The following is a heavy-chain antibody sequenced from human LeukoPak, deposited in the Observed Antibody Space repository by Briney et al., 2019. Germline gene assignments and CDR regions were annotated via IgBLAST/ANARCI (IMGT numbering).Heavy chain of an antibody. J-gene: IGHJ4*02. CDR2: IYYSGST. Sequence: SETLSLTCTVSGGSISSSSYYWGWIRQPQGKGLEWIGSIYYSGSTYYNPSLKSRVTISVGTAKNQFSLKLSSVTAADTAVYYCARITYYDFWSGYYQDLVDYWGQGTLVTVSS. D-gene: IGHD3-3*01. V-gene: IGHV4-39*07. CDR1: GGSISSSSYY. CDR3: ARITYYDFWSGYYQDLVDY.